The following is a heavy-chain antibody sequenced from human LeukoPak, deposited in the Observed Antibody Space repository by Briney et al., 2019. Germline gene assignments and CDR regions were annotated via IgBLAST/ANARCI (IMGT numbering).Heavy chain of an antibody. CDR3: AKDLAPSGIGSGGFDY. Sequence: PGGSLRLSCAASGFTFSSYAMSWVRQAPGKGLEWVSAISGSGGSTYYADSVKGRFTISRDNSKNTLYLQMNSLRAEDTAVYYCAKDLAPSGIGSGGFDYWGQGTLVTVSS. CDR2: ISGSGGST. CDR1: GFTFSSYA. D-gene: IGHD3-10*01. V-gene: IGHV3-23*01. J-gene: IGHJ4*02.